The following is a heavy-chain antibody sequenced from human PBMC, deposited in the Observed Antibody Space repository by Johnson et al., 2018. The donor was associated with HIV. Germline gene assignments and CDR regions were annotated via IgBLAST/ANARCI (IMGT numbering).Heavy chain of an antibody. CDR1: GFTLSRYA. J-gene: IGHJ3*02. V-gene: IGHV3-30*04. CDR2: ISDDGRSK. Sequence: QVQLVESGGGVVQPGRSLRISCAASGFTLSRYAMHWVRQAPGKGLDWVAVISDDGRSKYYADSVKGRFTISRDNSMHTMYLQMNSLRPEDTALYYCARGASPYYDILTGAGAFDIWGQGTMVTVSS. D-gene: IGHD3-9*01. CDR3: ARGASPYYDILTGAGAFDI.